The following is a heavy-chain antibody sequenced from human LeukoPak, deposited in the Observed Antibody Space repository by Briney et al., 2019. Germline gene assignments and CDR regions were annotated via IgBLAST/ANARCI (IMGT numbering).Heavy chain of an antibody. CDR2: ISNNGGYT. J-gene: IGHJ4*02. CDR3: AKGLTNLGDD. Sequence: GGSLRLSCAASGFTFSSYRMHWVRQTPGKGLVWVSAISNNGGYTYYADSVQGRFTISRDNSKNTLYLQMNSLRPEDAAVYYCAKGLTNLGDDWGQGTLVTVSS. V-gene: IGHV3-23*01. D-gene: IGHD3-9*01. CDR1: GFTFSSYR.